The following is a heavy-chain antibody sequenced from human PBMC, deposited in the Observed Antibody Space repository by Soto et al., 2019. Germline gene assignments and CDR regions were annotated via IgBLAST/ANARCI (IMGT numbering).Heavy chain of an antibody. CDR1: GGSISSSGYS. CDR2: IYHSGST. CDR3: ASSRGSPVPLDY. V-gene: IGHV4-30-2*01. Sequence: QLQLQESGSGLVKPSQTLSLTCAVSGGSISSSGYSWSWIRQPPGKGLEWIGYIYHSGSTYYNPSLKSRVTISVDRSKNQFSLKLSSVTAADTAVYYWASSRGSPVPLDYWGQGTLVTVSS. D-gene: IGHD1-26*01. J-gene: IGHJ4*02.